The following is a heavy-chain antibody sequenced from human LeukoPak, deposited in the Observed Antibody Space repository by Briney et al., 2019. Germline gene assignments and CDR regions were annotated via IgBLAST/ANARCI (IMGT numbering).Heavy chain of an antibody. CDR3: ARVVPAATLDY. Sequence: SETLSLTCAVYGGSFSGYYWSWIRQPPGKGLEWIGYIYYSGSTYYNPSLKSRVTISVDTSKNQFSLKLSSVTAADTAVYYCARVVPAATLDYWGQGTLVTVSS. D-gene: IGHD2-2*01. CDR1: GGSFSGYY. J-gene: IGHJ4*02. V-gene: IGHV4-30-4*08. CDR2: IYYSGST.